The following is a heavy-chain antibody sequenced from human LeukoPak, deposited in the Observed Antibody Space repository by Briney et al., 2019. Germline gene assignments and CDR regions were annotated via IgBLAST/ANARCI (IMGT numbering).Heavy chain of an antibody. CDR3: ARARTTGTTDDAFDI. Sequence: GASVKVSCKASGYTFTGYYMHWVRQAPGQGLEWMGWINPNSGGINYAQKFQGRVTMTRDTSISTAYMELSRLRSDDTAVYYCARARTTGTTDDAFDIWGQGTMVTVSS. D-gene: IGHD1-1*01. CDR1: GYTFTGYY. V-gene: IGHV1-2*02. CDR2: INPNSGGI. J-gene: IGHJ3*02.